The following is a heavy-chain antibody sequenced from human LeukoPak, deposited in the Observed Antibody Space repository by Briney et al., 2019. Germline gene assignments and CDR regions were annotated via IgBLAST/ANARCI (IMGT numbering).Heavy chain of an antibody. D-gene: IGHD3-3*01. CDR2: IYYSGST. CDR3: ARQPPRAYYDFWSGYYFDI. J-gene: IGHJ3*02. Sequence: SETLSLTCTVSGGSISSSSYHWGWIRQPPGKGLEWIGSIYYSGSTYYNPSLKSRVTISVDTSKNQFSLKLSSVTAADTAVYYCARQPPRAYYDFWSGYYFDIWGQGTMVTVSS. V-gene: IGHV4-39*01. CDR1: GGSISSSSYH.